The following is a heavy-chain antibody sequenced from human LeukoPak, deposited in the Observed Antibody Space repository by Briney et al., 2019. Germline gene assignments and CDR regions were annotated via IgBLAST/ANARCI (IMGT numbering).Heavy chain of an antibody. CDR3: ARTRPRFVDSSSGWFDP. CDR2: VYTSGST. CDR1: GGSISSGSYY. Sequence: PSQTLSLTXTVSGGSISSGSYYWSWIRQPAGKGLEWLGRVYTSGSTNYNPSLKSRVTISVDTSKNQFSLKLSSVTAADTAVYYCARTRPRFVDSSSGWFDPWGQGTLVTVSS. D-gene: IGHD3-22*01. V-gene: IGHV4-61*02. J-gene: IGHJ5*02.